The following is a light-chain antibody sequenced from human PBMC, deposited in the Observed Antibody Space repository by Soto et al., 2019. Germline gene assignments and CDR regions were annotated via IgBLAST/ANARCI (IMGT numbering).Light chain of an antibody. CDR1: SSDVGGYNF. V-gene: IGLV2-14*01. CDR3: SSYTSISTYV. J-gene: IGLJ1*01. Sequence: QSALTQPASVSGSPGQSITISCTGTSSDVGGYNFVSWYQQRPDKAPKLMIYDVTNRPSGVSNRFSGSKSGNTASLTISGLQAEDEADYYCSSYTSISTYVFGTGTKVTVL. CDR2: DVT.